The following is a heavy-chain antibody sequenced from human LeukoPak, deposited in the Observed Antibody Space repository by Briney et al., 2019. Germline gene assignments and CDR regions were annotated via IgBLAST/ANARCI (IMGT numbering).Heavy chain of an antibody. D-gene: IGHD6-13*01. CDR1: GGSFTGYN. V-gene: IGHV4-34*01. Sequence: SETLSLTCGVYGGSFTGYNWTWIRQPPGKGLEWIGEVDHNENTNYNPSLKSRVTISIDTSKNQFSLKLNSVTAADTAVYYCARVVAAAGNNWFDPWGQGTLVTVSS. CDR3: ARVVAAAGNNWFDP. CDR2: VDHNENT. J-gene: IGHJ5*02.